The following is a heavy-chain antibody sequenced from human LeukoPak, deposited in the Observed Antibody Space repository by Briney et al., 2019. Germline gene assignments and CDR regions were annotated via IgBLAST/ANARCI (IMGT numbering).Heavy chain of an antibody. CDR1: GYTFTSYD. Sequence: ASVKVSCKASGYTFTSYDINWVRQATGQGLERMGWMNPNSGNTGYAQKFQGRVTITRNTSISTAYMELSSLRSEDTAVYYCARGDVLLWFGESHYYMDVWGKGTTVTVSS. V-gene: IGHV1-8*03. CDR2: MNPNSGNT. CDR3: ARGDVLLWFGESHYYMDV. D-gene: IGHD3-10*01. J-gene: IGHJ6*03.